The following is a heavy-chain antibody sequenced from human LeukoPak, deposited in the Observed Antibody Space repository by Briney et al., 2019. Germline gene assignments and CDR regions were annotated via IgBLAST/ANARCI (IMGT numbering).Heavy chain of an antibody. Sequence: PSETLSLTCAVYGGSFSGYYWSWLRQPPGKGLEWVGEINHSGSTNYNPSLKSRVTISVETSKNQFSLKLSSVTAADTAVYYCARRGCSSTSCYAFDYWGQGTLVTVSS. V-gene: IGHV4-34*01. CDR2: INHSGST. CDR3: ARRGCSSTSCYAFDY. D-gene: IGHD2-2*01. J-gene: IGHJ4*02. CDR1: GGSFSGYY.